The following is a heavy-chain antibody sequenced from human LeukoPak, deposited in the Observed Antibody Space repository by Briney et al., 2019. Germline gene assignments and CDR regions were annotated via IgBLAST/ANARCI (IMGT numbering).Heavy chain of an antibody. Sequence: PSETLSLTCTVSGGSISSYYWSWIRQPPGKGLEWIGYIYYSGSTNYNPSLKSRVTISVDTSKNQFSLKLSSVTAADTAVYYCARQAGYSYGYVHPYTKQDEYYCDYWGQGTLVTVSS. V-gene: IGHV4-59*08. CDR2: IYYSGST. CDR1: GGSISSYY. CDR3: ARQAGYSYGYVHPYTKQDEYYCDY. J-gene: IGHJ4*02. D-gene: IGHD5-18*01.